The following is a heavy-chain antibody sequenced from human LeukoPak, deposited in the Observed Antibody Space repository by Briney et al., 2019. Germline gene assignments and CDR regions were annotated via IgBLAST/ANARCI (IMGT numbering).Heavy chain of an antibody. CDR3: AREYRGNTAMVIDY. Sequence: SETLSLTCTVSGISISSYYWSWIRQPPGKGLEWIGYIYYSGSTNYNPSLKSRVTISVDTSKNQFSLKLSSVTAADTAVYYCAREYRGNTAMVIDYWGQGTLVTVSS. CDR1: GISISSYY. V-gene: IGHV4-59*01. J-gene: IGHJ4*02. D-gene: IGHD5-18*01. CDR2: IYYSGST.